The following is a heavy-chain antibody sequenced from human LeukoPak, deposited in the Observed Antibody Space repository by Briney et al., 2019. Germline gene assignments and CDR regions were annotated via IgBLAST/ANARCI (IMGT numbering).Heavy chain of an antibody. CDR2: ISSSSSYT. J-gene: IGHJ6*02. Sequence: PGGSLRLSCAASGFTFSDYHMSWIRQAPGKGLEWVSYISSSSSYTDYADSVKGRFTISRDNAKNSLYLQMNSLRAEDTAVYYCARVPHSYGPWGGYYGMDVWGQGTTVTVSS. CDR1: GFTFSDYH. V-gene: IGHV3-11*06. CDR3: ARVPHSYGPWGGYYGMDV. D-gene: IGHD5-18*01.